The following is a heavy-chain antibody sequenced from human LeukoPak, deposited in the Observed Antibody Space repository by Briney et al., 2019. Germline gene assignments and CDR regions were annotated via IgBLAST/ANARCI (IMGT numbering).Heavy chain of an antibody. J-gene: IGHJ4*02. D-gene: IGHD3-3*01. V-gene: IGHV5-51*01. CDR2: FYPGDSDT. CDR1: GYSFTTYC. CDR3: ARRYYDLWSGYYSSYYFDY. Sequence: GESLKISCKGSGYSFTTYCIGWVRRLPGKGLKWMGIFYPGDSDTRYSPSFQGQVTISADKSISTAYLQWSSLKASDTAMYYCARRYYDLWSGYYSSYYFDYWGQGTLVTVSS.